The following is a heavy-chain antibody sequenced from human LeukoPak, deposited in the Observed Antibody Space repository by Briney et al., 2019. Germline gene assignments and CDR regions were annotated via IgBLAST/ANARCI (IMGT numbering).Heavy chain of an antibody. D-gene: IGHD2-2*03. CDR3: AKDAGYCSSTSCYPDAFDI. J-gene: IGHJ3*02. CDR2: IRYDGTNK. CDR1: GFTFNSYG. V-gene: IGHV3-30*02. Sequence: GGSLRLSCAASGFTFNSYGMHWVRQSPGKGLEWVAFIRYDGTNKYYADSVKGRFTISRDISKNTLYLQMNSLRGEDTAVYYCAKDAGYCSSTSCYPDAFDIWGQGTMVTVSS.